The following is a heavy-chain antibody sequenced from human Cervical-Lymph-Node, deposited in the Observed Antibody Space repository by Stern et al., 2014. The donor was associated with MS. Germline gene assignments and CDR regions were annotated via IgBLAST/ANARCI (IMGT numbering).Heavy chain of an antibody. V-gene: IGHV4-59*01. CDR1: GGSISGYD. D-gene: IGHD5-24*01. CDR3: ARSRDAYSPLAY. J-gene: IGHJ4*02. CDR2: IYYSGST. Sequence: QVQLVESGPGLVKPSETLSLTCTVSGGSISGYDCSWIRQPPGKGLEWIGHIYYSGSTNYMPSVKSRVSISIDTPKNQFSLKLSSVTAADTAVYYCARSRDAYSPLAYWGQGALVTVSS.